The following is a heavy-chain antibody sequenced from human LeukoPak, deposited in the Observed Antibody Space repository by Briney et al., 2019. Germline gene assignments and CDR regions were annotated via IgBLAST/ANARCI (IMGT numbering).Heavy chain of an antibody. D-gene: IGHD2/OR15-2a*01. V-gene: IGHV4-4*02. J-gene: IGHJ4*02. CDR3: TRENRPFCPFAF. Sequence: KPSGTLSLTCGVSGGSIDSTNYWSWVRQAPGKGLEWIGEIAHDGTRNYNPSLRSRVAMSFDRANNYFSLSLTAVTAADTALCYCTRENRPFCPFAFWGQGVMVTVSS. CDR2: IAHDGTR. CDR1: GGSIDSTNY.